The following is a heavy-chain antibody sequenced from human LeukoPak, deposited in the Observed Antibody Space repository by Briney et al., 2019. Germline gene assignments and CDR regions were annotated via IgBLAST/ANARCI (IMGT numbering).Heavy chain of an antibody. CDR1: GYTFTGYY. J-gene: IGHJ4*02. CDR3: ARELSNYDYVWGSYRCSYYFDY. V-gene: IGHV1-2*02. Sequence: GASVKVSCKASGYTFTGYYMHWVRQAPGQGLEWMGWINPNSGGTNYAQKFQGRVTMTRDTSISTAYMELSRLRSDDTAVYYCARELSNYDYVWGSYRCSYYFDYWGQGTLVTVSS. D-gene: IGHD3-16*02. CDR2: INPNSGGT.